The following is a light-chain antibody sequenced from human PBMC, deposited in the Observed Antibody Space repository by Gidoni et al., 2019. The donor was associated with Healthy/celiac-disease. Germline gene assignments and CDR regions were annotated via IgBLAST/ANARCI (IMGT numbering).Light chain of an antibody. V-gene: IGLV3-25*03. CDR3: QSADSSGTYVV. J-gene: IGLJ2*01. CDR1: ALPKQY. CDR2: TDS. Sequence: SYELTPPPSVSVSPGQTARITCSGDALPKQYAYWYQQKPGQAPVLVIYTDSERPSGIPERFSGSSSGTTVTLAISGVQAEDEADYYCQSADSSGTYVVFGGGTKLTVL.